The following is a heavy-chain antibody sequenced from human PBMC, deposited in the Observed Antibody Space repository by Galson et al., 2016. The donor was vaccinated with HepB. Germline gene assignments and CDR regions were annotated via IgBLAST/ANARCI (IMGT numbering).Heavy chain of an antibody. V-gene: IGHV3-48*02. CDR3: ATQYCSGGSCYSAAPGYWYFDL. CDR1: GFDFSSYT. D-gene: IGHD2-15*01. J-gene: IGHJ2*01. CDR2: ISSSSSGI. Sequence: SLRLSCAASGFDFSSYTMNWVRQAPGKGLEWVSYISSSSSGIYYADSVKGRFTISRDNAKNSLYLQMNRLRDEDTAVYYCATQYCSGGSCYSAAPGYWYFDLWGRGTLVTVSS.